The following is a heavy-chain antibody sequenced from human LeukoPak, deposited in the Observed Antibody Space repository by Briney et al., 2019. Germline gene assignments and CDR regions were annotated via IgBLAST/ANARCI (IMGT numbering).Heavy chain of an antibody. V-gene: IGHV3-30-3*01. J-gene: IGHJ4*02. D-gene: IGHD3-22*01. CDR2: ISYDGSNK. CDR1: GFTFSSYA. Sequence: PGGSLRLSCAASGFTFSSYAMHWVRQAPGKGLEWVAVISYDGSNKYYADSVKGRFTISRDNSKNTLYLQMNSLRAEDTAVYYCARDGYYYDSSGYYYWGQGTLVTVSS. CDR3: ARDGYYYDSSGYYY.